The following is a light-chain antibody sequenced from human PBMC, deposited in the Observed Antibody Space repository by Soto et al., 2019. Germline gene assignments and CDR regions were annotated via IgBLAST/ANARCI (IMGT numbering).Light chain of an antibody. CDR2: LNSDGSH. CDR3: QTWGTGIPWV. J-gene: IGLJ3*02. V-gene: IGLV4-69*01. CDR1: SGHSSYA. Sequence: QSVLTQSPSASASLGASVKLTCTLSSGHSSYAIAWHQQQPEKGPRYLMKLNSDGSHSKGDGIPDRFSGSSSGAERYLTISSLPSEDGADYYCQTWGTGIPWVFGGGTKLTVL.